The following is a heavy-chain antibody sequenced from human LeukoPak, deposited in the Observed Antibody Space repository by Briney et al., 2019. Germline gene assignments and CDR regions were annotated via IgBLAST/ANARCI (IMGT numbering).Heavy chain of an antibody. V-gene: IGHV3-30*02. Sequence: GGSLRLSCAASGFTFSSYGMHWVCQAPGKGLEWVAFIRYDGSNKYYADSVKGRFTISRDNSKNTLYLQMNSLRAEDTAVYYCSSSTIFGVADEYFQHWGQGTLVTVSS. CDR3: SSSTIFGVADEYFQH. CDR2: IRYDGSNK. D-gene: IGHD3-3*01. CDR1: GFTFSSYG. J-gene: IGHJ1*01.